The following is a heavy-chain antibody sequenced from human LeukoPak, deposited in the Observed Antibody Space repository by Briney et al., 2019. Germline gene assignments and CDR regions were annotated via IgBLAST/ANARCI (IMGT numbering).Heavy chain of an antibody. Sequence: GASVKFSCKASGYTFTSYGISWARQAPAQGREGMGLISAYNGNTNYAQKLQGRVTMTTDTSTSTAYMELRSLRSDDTGVYYCARVVAYCGGDCYSEFDYWGQGTLVTVSS. CDR1: GYTFTSYG. J-gene: IGHJ4*02. CDR3: ARVVAYCGGDCYSEFDY. D-gene: IGHD2-21*02. CDR2: ISAYNGNT. V-gene: IGHV1-18*01.